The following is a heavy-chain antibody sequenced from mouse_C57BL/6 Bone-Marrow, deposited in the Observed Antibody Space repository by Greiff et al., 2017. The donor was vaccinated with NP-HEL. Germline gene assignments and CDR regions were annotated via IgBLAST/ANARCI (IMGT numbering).Heavy chain of an antibody. CDR3: ARQDYDYDDAFAY. D-gene: IGHD2-4*01. Sequence: VQLKESGGGLVKPGGSLKLSCAASGFTFSDYGMHWVRQAPEKGLEWVAYISSGSSTIYYADTVKGRFTISRDNAKNTLFLQMTSLRSEDTAMYYCARQDYDYDDAFAYWGQGTLVTVSA. CDR1: GFTFSDYG. J-gene: IGHJ3*01. CDR2: ISSGSSTI. V-gene: IGHV5-17*01.